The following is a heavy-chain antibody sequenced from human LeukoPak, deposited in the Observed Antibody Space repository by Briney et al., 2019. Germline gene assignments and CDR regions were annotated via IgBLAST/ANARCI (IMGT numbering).Heavy chain of an antibody. Sequence: SETLSLTCTVSGGSISSYYWSWIRQPPGKGLEWIGYIYYSGSTNYNPSLKSRVTISVDTSKNQFSLKLSSVTAADTAVYYCARDRSNSWYKALTNYYMDVWGKGTTVTVSS. CDR1: GGSISSYY. V-gene: IGHV4-59*01. CDR2: IYYSGST. CDR3: ARDRSNSWYKALTNYYMDV. J-gene: IGHJ6*03. D-gene: IGHD6-13*01.